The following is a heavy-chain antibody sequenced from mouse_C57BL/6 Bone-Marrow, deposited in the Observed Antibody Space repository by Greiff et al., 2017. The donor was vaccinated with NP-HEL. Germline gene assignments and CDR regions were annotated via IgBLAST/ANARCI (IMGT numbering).Heavy chain of an antibody. CDR3: ARDGDGYYEGFAY. CDR1: GYTFTSYW. J-gene: IGHJ3*01. V-gene: IGHV1-59*01. CDR2: IDPSDSYT. D-gene: IGHD2-3*01. Sequence: VKLQQPGAELVRPGTSVKLSCKASGYTFTSYWMHWVKQRPGQGLEWIGVIDPSDSYTNYHQKFKGKATLTVDTSSSTAYMQLSSLTSEDSAVYYCARDGDGYYEGFAYWGQGTLVTVSA.